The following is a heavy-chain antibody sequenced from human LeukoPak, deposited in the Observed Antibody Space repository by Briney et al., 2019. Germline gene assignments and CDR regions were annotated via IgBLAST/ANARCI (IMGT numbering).Heavy chain of an antibody. CDR2: IYSGGSS. V-gene: IGHV3-66*02. CDR1: GFTVSSSY. D-gene: IGHD2-21*01. Sequence: GGSLRLSCAASGFTVSSSYMSWVGQAPGKGLEGVSVIYSGGSSYYPDSLKGRFTISRDNPKNTLYLQINSLRAEDTAVYYCVRDFMGYCGGECYSRWGKGTTVTVSS. J-gene: IGHJ6*04. CDR3: VRDFMGYCGGECYSR.